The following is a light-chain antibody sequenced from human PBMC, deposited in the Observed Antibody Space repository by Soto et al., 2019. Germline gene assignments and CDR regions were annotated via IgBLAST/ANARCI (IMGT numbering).Light chain of an antibody. CDR2: AAS. J-gene: IGKJ1*01. Sequence: QLTQSQSSLSASVGDRVTITCRASQSISSYLNWYQQKPGKAPKLLIYAASSLQSGVPSRFSGSGSGTDFTLTISSLQPEDFATYYCQQSYSTPRTFGQGTKVDIK. CDR1: QSISSY. V-gene: IGKV1-39*01. CDR3: QQSYSTPRT.